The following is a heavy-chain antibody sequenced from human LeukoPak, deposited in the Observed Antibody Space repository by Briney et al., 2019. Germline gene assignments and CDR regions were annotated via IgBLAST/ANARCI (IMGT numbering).Heavy chain of an antibody. CDR2: IIPIFGTA. J-gene: IGHJ4*02. CDR1: GGTFSSYA. V-gene: IGHV1-69*01. CDR3: ARDRGAGTTDGIFDY. Sequence: GASVKVSCKASGGTFSSYAISWVRQAPGQGLEWMGGIIPIFGTANYAQKFQGRVTITADESTSTAYMELSSLRFEDTAVYYCARDRGAGTTDGIFDYWGQGTLVTVSS. D-gene: IGHD1-1*01.